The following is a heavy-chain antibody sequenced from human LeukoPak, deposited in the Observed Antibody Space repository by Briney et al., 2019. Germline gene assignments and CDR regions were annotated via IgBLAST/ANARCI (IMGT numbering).Heavy chain of an antibody. V-gene: IGHV4-39*01. CDR1: GGSISSSSYY. CDR3: ARMIGDDAFDI. D-gene: IGHD3-22*01. J-gene: IGHJ3*02. Sequence: SETLSLTCTVSGGSISSSSYYWDWIRQPPGKGLEWIGTIYYSGTTYYNPSFKSRVTISVDTSRNQFSLKLSSVTATDTAVYYCARMIGDDAFDIWGQGTMVTVSS. CDR2: IYYSGTT.